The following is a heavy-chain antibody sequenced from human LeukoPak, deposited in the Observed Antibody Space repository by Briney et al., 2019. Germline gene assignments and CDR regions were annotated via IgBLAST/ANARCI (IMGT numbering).Heavy chain of an antibody. CDR2: ISGYNGNT. D-gene: IGHD6-13*01. CDR1: SYTFTSYG. J-gene: IGHJ4*02. V-gene: IGHV1-18*01. CDR3: ARLASLVAAAAHY. Sequence: ASVKVSCNASSYTFTSYGIIWVRQAPGKGLEWMGWISGYNGNTNYAQKVQGRVTMTTDTSSSTAYMEVRSLRSDDTAVYYCARLASLVAAAAHYWGQGTLVTVSS.